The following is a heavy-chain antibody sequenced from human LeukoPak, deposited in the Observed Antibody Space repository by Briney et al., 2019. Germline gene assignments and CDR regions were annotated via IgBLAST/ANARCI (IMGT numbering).Heavy chain of an antibody. CDR1: GGSFSGYY. CDR2: INHSGST. J-gene: IGHJ4*02. Sequence: SETLSLTCAVYGGSFSGYYWSWIRQPPGKGLEWIGEINHSGSTNYNPSLKSRVTISVDTSKNQFSLKLSSVTAADTAVYYCARGQGDSEPFDYWGQGTLVTVFS. CDR3: ARGQGDSEPFDY. V-gene: IGHV4-34*01. D-gene: IGHD2-21*02.